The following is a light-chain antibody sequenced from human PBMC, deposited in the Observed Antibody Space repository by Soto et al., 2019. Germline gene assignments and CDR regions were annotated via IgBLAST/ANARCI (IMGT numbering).Light chain of an antibody. CDR2: CAS. CDR3: LQTYSTPCT. Sequence: DIQMTQSPSSLSPSVGDRITITCRASQAISRYLSWYEQKTGTAPKSLIYCASGLHSGVTSRFSGSGSGTDLTLTISSLQPEDFATYYCLQTYSTPCTFGQGTKVDIK. CDR1: QAISRY. V-gene: IGKV1-39*01. J-gene: IGKJ1*01.